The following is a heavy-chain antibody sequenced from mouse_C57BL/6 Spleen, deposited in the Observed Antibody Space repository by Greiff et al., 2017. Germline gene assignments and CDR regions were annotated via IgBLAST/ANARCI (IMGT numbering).Heavy chain of an antibody. CDR3: AGSLSYAMDY. V-gene: IGHV1-76*01. CDR1: GYTFTDYY. Sequence: QVQLQQSGAELVRPGASVKLSCKASGYTFTDYYINWVKQRPGQGLEWIARIYPGSGNTYYNEKFKGKATLTAEKSSSTAYMQLSSLTSEDSAVYFCAGSLSYAMDYWGQGTSVTVSS. D-gene: IGHD3-2*02. J-gene: IGHJ4*01. CDR2: IYPGSGNT.